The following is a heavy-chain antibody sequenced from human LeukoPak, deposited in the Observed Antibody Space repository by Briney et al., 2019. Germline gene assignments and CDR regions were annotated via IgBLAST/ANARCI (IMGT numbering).Heavy chain of an antibody. J-gene: IGHJ4*02. V-gene: IGHV3-30-3*01. Sequence: SCKASGGTFSSYAMHWVRQAPGKGLEWVAVISYDGSNKYYADSVKGRFTISRDNSKNTLYLQMNSLRAEDTAVYYCARDGGSGYCSGGSCYYFDYWGQGTLVTVSS. CDR2: ISYDGSNK. CDR3: ARDGGSGYCSGGSCYYFDY. D-gene: IGHD2-15*01. CDR1: GGTFSSYA.